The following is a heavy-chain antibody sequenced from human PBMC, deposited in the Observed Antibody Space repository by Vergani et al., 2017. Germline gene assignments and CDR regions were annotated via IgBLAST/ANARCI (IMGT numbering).Heavy chain of an antibody. CDR3: AREVDTAMPPGAAGYYYYGMDV. D-gene: IGHD5-18*01. Sequence: QVQLVQSGAEVKKPGSSVKVSCKASGGTFSSYAISWVRQAPGQGLEWMGGIIPIFGTANYAQKFQGRVTITADESTSTAYMELSSLRSEDTAVYYCAREVDTAMPPGAAGYYYYGMDVWGQGTTVTVSS. J-gene: IGHJ6*02. CDR2: IIPIFGTA. CDR1: GGTFSSYA. V-gene: IGHV1-69*12.